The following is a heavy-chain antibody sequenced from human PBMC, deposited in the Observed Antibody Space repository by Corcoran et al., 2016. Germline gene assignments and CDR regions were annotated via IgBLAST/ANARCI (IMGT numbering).Heavy chain of an antibody. CDR3: GRGSGAPDA. CDR2: IKPDGSGK. D-gene: IGHD1-26*01. CDR1: GFTFSAYW. J-gene: IGHJ5*02. V-gene: IGHV3-7*03. Sequence: EMQLVQSGGGLVQPGGSLRLSCSASGFTFSAYWMSWVRQAPGEGLDWVANIKPDGSGKNYVDSVKGRFTISRDNAKNSVYLQMNRLRAEDTAVYYCGRGSGAPDAWGQGTVVTVSS.